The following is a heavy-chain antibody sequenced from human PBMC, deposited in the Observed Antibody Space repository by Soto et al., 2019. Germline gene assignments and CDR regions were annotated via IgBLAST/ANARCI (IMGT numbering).Heavy chain of an antibody. Sequence: EVQLVESGGGLVQPGGSLRLSCAASGFTVTTNYMSWVRQPPGKGLEWVSVVYSGGSTYYADSVKGRFTVSRDNSKNTLYLQMNSLRAEDTAVYYCARDFSVKHDAFDIWGQGTVVTVSS. V-gene: IGHV3-66*01. J-gene: IGHJ3*02. CDR2: VYSGGST. D-gene: IGHD4-17*01. CDR3: ARDFSVKHDAFDI. CDR1: GFTVTTNY.